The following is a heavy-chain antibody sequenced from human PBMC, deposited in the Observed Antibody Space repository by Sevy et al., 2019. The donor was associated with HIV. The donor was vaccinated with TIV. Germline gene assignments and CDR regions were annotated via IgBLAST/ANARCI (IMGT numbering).Heavy chain of an antibody. V-gene: IGHV3-23*01. D-gene: IGHD3-9*01. CDR1: GFTFSSYA. CDR2: ITGSGDST. Sequence: GGSLRLSCAASGFTFSSYAMSWVRQAPGKGLEWVSAITGSGDSTYYADSVKGRFTISRDNSKNTLFLQMNRLRAEDTAVYYCAKDYSSSFVLTGYYTDSWGQGTLVTVSS. CDR3: AKDYSSSFVLTGYYTDS. J-gene: IGHJ5*01.